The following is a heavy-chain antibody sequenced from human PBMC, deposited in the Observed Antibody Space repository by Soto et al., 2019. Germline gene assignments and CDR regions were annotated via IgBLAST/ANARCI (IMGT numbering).Heavy chain of an antibody. CDR1: GYTFTSYD. V-gene: IGHV1-8*01. J-gene: IGHJ4*02. Sequence: ASVKVSCKASGYTFTSYDINWVRQATGQGLEWMGWMNPNSGSTGYAQKFQGRVTVTRNTSISTAYMELSSLRSEDTAVYYCARGSVSTYGSGSPPDYWGQGTLVTVSS. CDR2: MNPNSGST. D-gene: IGHD3-10*01. CDR3: ARGSVSTYGSGSPPDY.